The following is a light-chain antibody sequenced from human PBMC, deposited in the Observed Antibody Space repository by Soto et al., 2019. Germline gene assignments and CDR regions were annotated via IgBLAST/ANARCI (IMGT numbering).Light chain of an antibody. CDR3: SSYTSSSTLAV. CDR2: DVS. V-gene: IGLV2-14*01. Sequence: QSALTQPAFVSGSPGQSITISCTGTSSDVGGYNYVSWYQQHPGKAPKLMIYDVSNRPSGVSNRFSGSKSGNTAPLTISGLQAEDEADYYCSSYTSSSTLAVFGGGTKVTVL. J-gene: IGLJ3*02. CDR1: SSDVGGYNY.